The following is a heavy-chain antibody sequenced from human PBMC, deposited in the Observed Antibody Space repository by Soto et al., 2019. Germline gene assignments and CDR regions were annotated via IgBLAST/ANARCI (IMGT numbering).Heavy chain of an antibody. Sequence: QVQLVQSGAEVKKPGSSVKVSCKASGGTFSSYAISWVRQAPGQGLEWMGGIIPIFGTANYAQKFQGRVTITADESTSTAYMELSSLRSEDTAVYYCARYWGPYSSSPSYNWFDPWGQGTLVTVSS. J-gene: IGHJ5*02. V-gene: IGHV1-69*01. CDR3: ARYWGPYSSSPSYNWFDP. D-gene: IGHD6-13*01. CDR1: GGTFSSYA. CDR2: IIPIFGTA.